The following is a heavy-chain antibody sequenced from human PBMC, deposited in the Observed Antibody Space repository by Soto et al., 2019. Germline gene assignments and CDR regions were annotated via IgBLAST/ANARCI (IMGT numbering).Heavy chain of an antibody. CDR2: IIPILGIA. CDR1: GGTFSSYT. D-gene: IGHD2-15*01. CDR3: ARGNVNCSGGSCYFIDY. V-gene: IGHV1-69*02. J-gene: IGHJ4*02. Sequence: ASVKVSCKASGGTFSSYTISWVRQAPGQGLEWMGRIIPILGIANYAQKFQGRVTITADKSTSTAYMELSSLRSEDTAVYYCARGNVNCSGGSCYFIDYWGQGTLVTVSS.